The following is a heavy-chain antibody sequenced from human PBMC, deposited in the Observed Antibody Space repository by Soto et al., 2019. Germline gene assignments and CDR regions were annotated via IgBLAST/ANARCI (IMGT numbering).Heavy chain of an antibody. CDR1: GGSISGYY. V-gene: IGHV4-59*01. D-gene: IGHD3-22*01. J-gene: IGHJ4*02. CDR2: IYYSGST. CDR3: ARARYDSSGYFYFDY. Sequence: SETLSLTCTVSGGSISGYYWTWIRQPPGKGLEWIGYIYYSGSTNYNPSLKRRVTISLDTSKNQFSLKLSSVTAADTAVYYCARARYDSSGYFYFDYWGQGTLVTVSS.